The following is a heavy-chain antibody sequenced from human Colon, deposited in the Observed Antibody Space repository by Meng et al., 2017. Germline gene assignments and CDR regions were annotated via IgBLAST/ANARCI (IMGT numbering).Heavy chain of an antibody. J-gene: IGHJ6*02. CDR1: GFTFDDYA. Sequence: SLKISCAASGFTFDDYAMHWVRQAPGKGLEWVSGISWNSGSIGYADSVKGRFTISRDNAKNSLYLQMNSLRADDSAVYYCARLGYCGSTSCYSYYGMDVWGQGTTVTVSS. D-gene: IGHD2-2*01. CDR2: ISWNSGSI. V-gene: IGHV3-9*01. CDR3: ARLGYCGSTSCYSYYGMDV.